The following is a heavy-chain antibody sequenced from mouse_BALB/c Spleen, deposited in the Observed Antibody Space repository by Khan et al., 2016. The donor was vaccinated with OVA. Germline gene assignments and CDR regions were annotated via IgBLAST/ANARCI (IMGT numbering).Heavy chain of an antibody. CDR1: GYTFTNYG. J-gene: IGHJ1*01. V-gene: IGHV9-3-1*01. CDR3: ASGEYWYFDV. Sequence: QIQLVQSGPELKKPGETVKLSCTASGYTFTNYGMNWVKQAPGKGLKWKGWINTYTGEPTYADDFKGRFVFSLETSVSTAYLQINNLKNEDTATYVCASGEYWYFDVWGAGTTVTVSS. CDR2: INTYTGEP. D-gene: IGHD2-13*01.